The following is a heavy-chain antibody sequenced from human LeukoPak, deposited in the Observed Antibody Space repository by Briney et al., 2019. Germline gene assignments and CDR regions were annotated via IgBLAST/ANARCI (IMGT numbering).Heavy chain of an antibody. V-gene: IGHV3-53*01. Sequence: PGGSLRLSCAASGFTVSSNYMSWVRQAPGKGLEWVSVIYSGGSTYYADSVKGRFTISRDNSKNTLYLQMNSPRAEDTAVYYCARESTVTTTYYYYMDVWGKGTTVTVSS. D-gene: IGHD4-17*01. CDR2: IYSGGST. J-gene: IGHJ6*03. CDR1: GFTVSSNY. CDR3: ARESTVTTTYYYYMDV.